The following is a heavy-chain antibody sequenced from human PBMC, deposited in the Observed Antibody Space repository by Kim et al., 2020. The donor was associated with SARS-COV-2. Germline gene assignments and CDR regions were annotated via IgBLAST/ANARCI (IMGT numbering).Heavy chain of an antibody. CDR1: GGSISSGGYY. Sequence: SETLSLTCTVSGGSISSGGYYWSWICQHPGKGLEWIGYIYYSGTSYYNPSLKSRATISVDTSKNQFSLKLSAVTAAVTAVYYCARLVDTTIVDDYWGEGTLDTVSS. D-gene: IGHD5-18*01. J-gene: IGHJ4*02. V-gene: IGHV4-31*02. CDR2: IYYSGTS. CDR3: ARLVDTTIVDDY.